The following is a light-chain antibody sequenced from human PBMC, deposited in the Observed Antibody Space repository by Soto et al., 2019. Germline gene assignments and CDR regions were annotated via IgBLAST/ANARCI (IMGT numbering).Light chain of an antibody. CDR2: EVN. J-gene: IGLJ3*02. Sequence: QSALTQPASVSGSPGQSITISCTGTSSDIGTYNYVSWYQQHPGKAPKLMIYEVNNRPSGLSNRFYGSKSGNTASLTISGLQAEDEADYYCSSKTTTTTVVFGGGTKLTVL. V-gene: IGLV2-14*01. CDR3: SSKTTTTTVV. CDR1: SSDIGTYNY.